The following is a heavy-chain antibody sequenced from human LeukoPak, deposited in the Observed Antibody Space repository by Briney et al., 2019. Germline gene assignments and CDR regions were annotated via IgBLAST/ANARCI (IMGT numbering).Heavy chain of an antibody. Sequence: SQTLSLTCAISVDSVSSNSAAWNWTRHSPARGLECLGRTYYRSKWYNDYAVAVKSRITINPDTSKNKFPLQLNSVTPEDTAVYYCASDSGDWLEPWGQGTLVTVSS. CDR1: VDSVSSNSAA. CDR2: TYYRSKWYN. D-gene: IGHD1-1*01. CDR3: ASDSGDWLEP. J-gene: IGHJ5*02. V-gene: IGHV6-1*01.